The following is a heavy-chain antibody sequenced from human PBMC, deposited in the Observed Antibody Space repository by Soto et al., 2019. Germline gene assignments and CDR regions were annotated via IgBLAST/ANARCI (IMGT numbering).Heavy chain of an antibody. D-gene: IGHD2-21*02. CDR2: IPQDGVDG. V-gene: IGHV3-7*03. Sequence: DVKLVESGGGLVQPGDSLRLSCEVSGFIFSMYSMSRVRQTPGKGLEWVAKIPQDGVDGHYADSVKGRFTISRDNGKNSLYLQMNNLRAEDTAVYYCARDHLILPAHDFFYGSDVWGRGATVTVSS. CDR1: GFIFSMYS. J-gene: IGHJ6*02. CDR3: ARDHLILPAHDFFYGSDV.